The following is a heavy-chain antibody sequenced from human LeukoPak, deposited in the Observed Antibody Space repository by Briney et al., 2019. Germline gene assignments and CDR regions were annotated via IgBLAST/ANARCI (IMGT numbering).Heavy chain of an antibody. CDR3: ARHLRVVVPAAFDY. Sequence: SETLSLTCTVSGGSISSSSYYWGWIRQPPGKGLEWIGSIYYSGSTYYNPSLKSRVTISVDTSKNQFSLKLSSVTAADTAVYCCARHLRVVVPAAFDYWGQGTLVTVSS. J-gene: IGHJ4*02. CDR2: IYYSGST. CDR1: GGSISSSSYY. D-gene: IGHD2-2*01. V-gene: IGHV4-39*01.